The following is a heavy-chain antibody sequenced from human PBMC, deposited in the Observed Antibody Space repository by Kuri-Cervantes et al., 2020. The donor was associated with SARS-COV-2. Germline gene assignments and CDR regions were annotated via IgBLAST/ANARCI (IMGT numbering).Heavy chain of an antibody. J-gene: IGHJ6*03. Sequence: ESLKISCAVYGGSFSGYYWSWIRQPPGKGLEWIGEINHSGSTNYNPSLKSRVTISVDTSKNQFSLKLSSVTAAGTAVYYCARGGGSLGSSSSEPYYYYYYMDVWGKGTTVTVSS. CDR1: GGSFSGYY. V-gene: IGHV4-34*01. CDR3: ARGGGSLGSSSSEPYYYYYYMDV. CDR2: INHSGST. D-gene: IGHD6-6*01.